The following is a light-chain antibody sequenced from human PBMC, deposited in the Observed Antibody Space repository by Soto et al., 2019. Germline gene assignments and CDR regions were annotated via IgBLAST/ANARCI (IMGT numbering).Light chain of an antibody. J-gene: IGKJ5*01. V-gene: IGKV1-8*01. Sequence: AIRMTQSPSSLSASTGDRVTITCRASQGISSYLAWYQQKPGKAPKLLIYAASTLQSGVPSRFSGGGSGTDFTLTISCLQSEDFATYYCQQYYSYPWTFGQGTRLEIK. CDR1: QGISSY. CDR3: QQYYSYPWT. CDR2: AAS.